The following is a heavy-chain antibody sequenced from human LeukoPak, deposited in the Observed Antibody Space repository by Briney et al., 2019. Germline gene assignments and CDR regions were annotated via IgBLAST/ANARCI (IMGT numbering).Heavy chain of an antibody. CDR3: ARDSGPRFDY. V-gene: IGHV4-59*01. Sequence: PSETLSLTCTVSGGSISSYYWSWIRQPPGKGLEWIGYIYYSGSTNYKPSLKSRVTISVDTSKNQFSLKVSSVTAADTAVYYCARDSGPRFDYWGQGTLVTVSS. CDR2: IYYSGST. J-gene: IGHJ4*02. D-gene: IGHD6-19*01. CDR1: GGSISSYY.